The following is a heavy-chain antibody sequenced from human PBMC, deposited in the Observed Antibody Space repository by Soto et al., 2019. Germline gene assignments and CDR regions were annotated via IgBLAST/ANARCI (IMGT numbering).Heavy chain of an antibody. CDR2: IYYSGST. V-gene: IGHV4-59*01. D-gene: IGHD6-13*01. CDR3: ARGTPRGAAAATRNYYGMDV. Sequence: SETLSLTCTVSGGSISSYYWSWIRQPPGKGLDWIGYIYYSGSTNYNPSLKSRVTISVDTSKNQFSLKLSSVTAADTAVYYCARGTPRGAAAATRNYYGMDVWGQGTTVTVSS. J-gene: IGHJ6*02. CDR1: GGSISSYY.